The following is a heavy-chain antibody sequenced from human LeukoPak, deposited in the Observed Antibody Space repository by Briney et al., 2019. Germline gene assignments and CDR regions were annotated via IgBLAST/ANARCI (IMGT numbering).Heavy chain of an antibody. J-gene: IGHJ4*02. CDR3: ARETIFGVPESD. CDR1: GYTFTSYY. V-gene: IGHV1-2*02. D-gene: IGHD3-3*01. CDR2: INPNSGGT. Sequence: ASVKASCKASGYTFTSYYMHWVRQAPGQGLEWMGWINPNSGGTNYAQKFQGRVTMTRDTSISTAYMELSRLRSDDTAVYYCARETIFGVPESDWGQGTLVTVSS.